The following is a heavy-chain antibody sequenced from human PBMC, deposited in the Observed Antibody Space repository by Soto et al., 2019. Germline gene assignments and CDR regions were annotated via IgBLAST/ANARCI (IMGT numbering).Heavy chain of an antibody. J-gene: IGHJ4*02. D-gene: IGHD6-13*01. Sequence: PSETLSLTCAVSGGSISSSNWWSWVRQPPGKGLEWIGEIYHSGSTNYNPPLKSRVTISVDKSKNQFSLKLSSVTAADTAVYYCARSGGSWYYFDYWGQGTLVTVSS. CDR3: ARSGGSWYYFDY. CDR1: GGSISSSNW. V-gene: IGHV4-4*02. CDR2: IYHSGST.